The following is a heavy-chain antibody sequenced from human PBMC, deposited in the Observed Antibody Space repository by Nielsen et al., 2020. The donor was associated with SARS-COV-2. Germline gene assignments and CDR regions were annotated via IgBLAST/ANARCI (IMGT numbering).Heavy chain of an antibody. V-gene: IGHV1-69*13. Sequence: SVKVSCKASGGTINVYTLTWVRQAPGQGLEWMGGIIPLSGTANYAQKFQGRVTITADESTSTAYMELSSLRSDDTAVYYCAREYSSSWYGAYWGQGTPVTVSS. CDR1: GGTINVYT. D-gene: IGHD6-13*01. CDR3: AREYSSSWYGAY. CDR2: IIPLSGTA. J-gene: IGHJ4*02.